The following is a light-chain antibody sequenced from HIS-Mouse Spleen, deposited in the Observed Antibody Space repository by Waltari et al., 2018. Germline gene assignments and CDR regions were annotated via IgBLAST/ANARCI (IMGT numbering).Light chain of an antibody. J-gene: IGLJ2*01. CDR3: YSTDSSGNHRV. CDR1: ALPTKY. Sequence: SYELTQPPSVSVSPGQTARITCSGDALPTKYAYWYQQKSGQAPVLVIYEESKRPSGIPGRCYGSRSGTMATWIISGAQVEEEADYYCYSTDSSGNHRVFGGGTKLTVL. V-gene: IGLV3-10*01. CDR2: EES.